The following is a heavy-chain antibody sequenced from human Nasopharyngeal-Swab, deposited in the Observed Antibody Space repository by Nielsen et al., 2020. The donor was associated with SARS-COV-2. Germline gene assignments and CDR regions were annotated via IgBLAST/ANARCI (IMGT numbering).Heavy chain of an antibody. V-gene: IGHV4-61*02. CDR1: GDSIGSGSHY. D-gene: IGHD3-22*01. Sequence: SETLSLTCSVSGDSIGSGSHYWSWIRQPAGKGLEWIGRVYARGSTDYNPSLKSRVTISVDTSRNQFSLKLTSVTAADTAVYYCARGLYDGSGLLDSWGHGTLVTVSS. CDR3: ARGLYDGSGLLDS. J-gene: IGHJ5*01. CDR2: VYARGST.